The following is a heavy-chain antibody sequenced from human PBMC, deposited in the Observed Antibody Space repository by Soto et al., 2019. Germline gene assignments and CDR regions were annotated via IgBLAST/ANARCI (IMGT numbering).Heavy chain of an antibody. D-gene: IGHD2-21*02. V-gene: IGHV4-59*01. Sequence: PSETLSLTCAVSGGSLSSYYWSWIRQPPGKGLEWIGYMYNTGSTVYNPSFKSRVTISVDTSKNQFSLKLNSVTAADTAVYYCARDLWGYCGTDCYPLDVWGQGTTVTVSS. J-gene: IGHJ6*02. CDR1: GGSLSSYY. CDR3: ARDLWGYCGTDCYPLDV. CDR2: MYNTGST.